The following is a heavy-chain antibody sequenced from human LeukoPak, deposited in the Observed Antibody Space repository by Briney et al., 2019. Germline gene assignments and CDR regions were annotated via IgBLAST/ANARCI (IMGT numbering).Heavy chain of an antibody. V-gene: IGHV4-34*01. CDR3: AREDCSCGSCYAHFDY. CDR2: INHSGST. CDR1: GGSFSGYY. Sequence: SETLSLTCAVYGGSFSGYYWSWIRDPPGKGLEWIGEINHSGSTNYNTSLKGRVTIPVDKSKNQFSLKLSSVTAADAAVYYCAREDCSCGSCYAHFDYWGQGTLVTVSS. D-gene: IGHD2-15*01. J-gene: IGHJ4*02.